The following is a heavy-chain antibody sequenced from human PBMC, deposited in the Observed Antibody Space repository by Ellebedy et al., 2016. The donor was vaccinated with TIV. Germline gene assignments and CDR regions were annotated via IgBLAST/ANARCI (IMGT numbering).Heavy chain of an antibody. J-gene: IGHJ4*02. CDR2: ISGSGGRT. V-gene: IGHV3-23*01. CDR1: GLTLSIYA. Sequence: GGSLRLXXATSGLTLSIYAMSWVRQAPGKGLEWVSCISGSGGRTDYADSVKGRFTISRDNSKNTLYLHMNSLRVDDTAVYYCAKGRRRLDPHHFDYWGQGTLVTVSS. CDR3: AKGRRRLDPHHFDY.